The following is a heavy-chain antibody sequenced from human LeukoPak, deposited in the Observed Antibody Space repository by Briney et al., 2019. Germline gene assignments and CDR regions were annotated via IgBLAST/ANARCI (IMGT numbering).Heavy chain of an antibody. V-gene: IGHV1-69*13. Sequence: GASVKVSCEASGYTFTSYDINWVRQAPGQGLEWMGGIIPIFGTANYAQKFQGRVTITADESTSTAYMELSSLRSEDTAVYYCATPHYYDSSGYYPLDYWGQGTLVTVSS. CDR2: IIPIFGTA. J-gene: IGHJ4*02. CDR1: GYTFTSYD. CDR3: ATPHYYDSSGYYPLDY. D-gene: IGHD3-22*01.